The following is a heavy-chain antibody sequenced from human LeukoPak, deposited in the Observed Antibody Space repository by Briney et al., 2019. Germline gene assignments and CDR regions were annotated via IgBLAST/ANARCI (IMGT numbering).Heavy chain of an antibody. CDR3: ARDAVN. CDR1: GFTFNSYA. CDR2: ISGSGGGT. Sequence: GGSLRLSCAASGFTFNSYAMTWVRQAPGKGLEWVSAISGSGGGTYFADSVKGRFTISRDNVKNTLYLQMNSLTAEDTAVYYCARDAVNWGQGTLVTVSS. V-gene: IGHV3-23*01. D-gene: IGHD6-19*01. J-gene: IGHJ4*02.